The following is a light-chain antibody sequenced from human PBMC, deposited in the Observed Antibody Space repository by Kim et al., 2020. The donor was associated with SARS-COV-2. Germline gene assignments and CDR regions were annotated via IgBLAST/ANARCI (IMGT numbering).Light chain of an antibody. Sequence: VSPRERATLSCRASRTVNSNLAWYQQKPGQAPRLLIYGASTRATDIPARFSGSGSGTEFVLTISSLQAEDFAVYYCQQYSTWPRTFGQGTKLEI. J-gene: IGKJ2*01. CDR3: QQYSTWPRT. CDR1: RTVNSN. V-gene: IGKV3-15*01. CDR2: GAS.